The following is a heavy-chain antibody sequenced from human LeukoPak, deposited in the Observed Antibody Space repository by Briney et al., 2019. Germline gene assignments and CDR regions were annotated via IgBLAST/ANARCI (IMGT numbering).Heavy chain of an antibody. Sequence: SETLSLTCTVSGHSISSSSYYWGWIRQPPGRGLEWIGSIYYSGSTHYNPSLKSRDTISVDTSKNQFSLKLSSVTAADTAVYYCARRGGMITFGGVIVPYYFDYWGQGTLVTVSS. CDR1: GHSISSSSYY. J-gene: IGHJ4*02. CDR2: IYYSGST. D-gene: IGHD3-16*02. V-gene: IGHV4-39*01. CDR3: ARRGGMITFGGVIVPYYFDY.